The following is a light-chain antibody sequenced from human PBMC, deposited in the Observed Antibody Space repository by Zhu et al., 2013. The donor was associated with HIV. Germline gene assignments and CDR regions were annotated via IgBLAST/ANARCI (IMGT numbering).Light chain of an antibody. CDR3: TSYAGGNTV. V-gene: IGLV2-8*01. CDR2: EVT. Sequence: QSALTQPASVSGSPGQSITISCTGTSSDVGGYNYVSWYQQHPGKAPKLMIYEVTKRPSGVPDRFSGSKSGNTASLTVSGLQAEDEADYYCTSYAGGNTVFGGGTRLTVL. J-gene: IGLJ2*01. CDR1: SSDVGGYNY.